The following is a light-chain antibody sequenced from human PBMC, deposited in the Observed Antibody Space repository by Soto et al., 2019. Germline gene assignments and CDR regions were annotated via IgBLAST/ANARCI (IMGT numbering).Light chain of an antibody. CDR3: VQRSLWPWT. Sequence: EIVLTQSPATLSLSPGERGTLSGRASQSVGRYLAWYQHKPGQPPRLLIYDTSNRAPGTPGRFGGSGSGTDFTLTISSLEPEDFAVYYCVQRSLWPWTVGQGTKVEVK. J-gene: IGKJ1*01. CDR1: QSVGRY. CDR2: DTS. V-gene: IGKV3-11*01.